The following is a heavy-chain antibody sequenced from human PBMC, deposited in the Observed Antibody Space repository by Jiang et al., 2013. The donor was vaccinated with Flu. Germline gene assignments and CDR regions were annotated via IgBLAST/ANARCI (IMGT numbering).Heavy chain of an antibody. CDR1: GGSLNSYY. Sequence: ETLSLTCTVSGGSLNSYYWAWIRQPPGKGLEWIGYIYYSGSTNYNPSLKSRVTISVDTSKNQFSLKLNSVAAADTAVYYCAREAAPMVRGVIISNYFDYWGQGTLVTVSS. D-gene: IGHD3-10*01. J-gene: IGHJ4*02. CDR3: AREAAPMVRGVIISNYFDY. V-gene: IGHV4-59*01. CDR2: IYYSGST.